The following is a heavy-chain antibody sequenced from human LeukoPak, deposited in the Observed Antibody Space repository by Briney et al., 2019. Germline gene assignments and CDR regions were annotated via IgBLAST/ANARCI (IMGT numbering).Heavy chain of an antibody. Sequence: PGRSLRLSCAASGFTFSSYGMHWVRQAPGKGLEWVAVIWYDGSNKYYADSVKGRFTISRDNSKNTLYLQMNSLRAEDTAVYYCARALTVEMATNPPGYWGQGTLVTVSS. CDR2: IWYDGSNK. CDR3: ARALTVEMATNPPGY. V-gene: IGHV3-33*01. CDR1: GFTFSSYG. J-gene: IGHJ4*02. D-gene: IGHD5-24*01.